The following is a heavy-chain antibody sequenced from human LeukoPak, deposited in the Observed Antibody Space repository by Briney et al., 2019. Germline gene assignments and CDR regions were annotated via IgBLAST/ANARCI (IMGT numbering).Heavy chain of an antibody. CDR3: ARVYGKFDY. CDR2: IYYSGST. D-gene: IGHD4-17*01. J-gene: IGHJ4*02. V-gene: IGHV4-59*01. Sequence: PSETLSLTCTVSGGSISSYYWSWIRQPPGKGLEWIGYIYYSGSTNYNPSLKSRVTISVDTSKNQFSLKLSSVTTADTAVYYCARVYGKFDYWGQGTLVTVSS. CDR1: GGSISSYY.